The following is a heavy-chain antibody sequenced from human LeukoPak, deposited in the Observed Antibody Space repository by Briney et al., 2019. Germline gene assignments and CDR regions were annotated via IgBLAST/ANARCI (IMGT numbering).Heavy chain of an antibody. J-gene: IGHJ4*02. CDR1: GFTISNNY. V-gene: IGHV3-66*01. D-gene: IGHD6-19*01. CDR3: ARERNLEIAVAGTIFDY. CDR2: IYSSGST. Sequence: GGSLRLSCAASGFTISNNYMGWVRQAPGKGLEWVSVIYSSGSTYYADSVKGRFTISRDNSKNTLYLQMNSLRAEDTAVYYCARERNLEIAVAGTIFDYWGQGTLVTVSS.